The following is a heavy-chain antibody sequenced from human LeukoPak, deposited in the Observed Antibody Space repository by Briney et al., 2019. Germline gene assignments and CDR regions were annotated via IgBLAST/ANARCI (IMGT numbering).Heavy chain of an antibody. J-gene: IGHJ6*02. D-gene: IGHD2-15*01. CDR1: GFTFSSYG. Sequence: GGSLRLSCAASGFTFSSYGMHWVRQAPGKGLEWVAVISYDGSNKYYADSVKGRFTISRDNSKNTLYLQMNSLRAEDTAVYYCAKDLSSGGSVYYGMDVWGQGTTVTVSS. V-gene: IGHV3-30*18. CDR3: AKDLSSGGSVYYGMDV. CDR2: ISYDGSNK.